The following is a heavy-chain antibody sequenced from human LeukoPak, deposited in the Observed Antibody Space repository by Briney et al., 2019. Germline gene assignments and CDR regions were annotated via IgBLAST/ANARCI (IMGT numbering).Heavy chain of an antibody. D-gene: IGHD3-22*01. J-gene: IGHJ4*02. V-gene: IGHV4-59*08. CDR1: GGSISSYY. CDR3: ARGDYDSSGYYSRGGTQFDY. CDR2: IYYSGST. Sequence: PSETLSLTCTVSGGSISSYYWSWIRQPPGKGLEWIGYIYYSGSTNYNPSLKSRVTISVDTSKNQFSLKLSSVTAADTAVYYCARGDYDSSGYYSRGGTQFDYWGQGTLVTVSS.